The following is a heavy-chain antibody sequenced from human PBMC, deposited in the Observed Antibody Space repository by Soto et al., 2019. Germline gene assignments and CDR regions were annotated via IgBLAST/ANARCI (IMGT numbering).Heavy chain of an antibody. Sequence: QVQLQESGPGLVKPSETLSLTCTVSGGSISSYYWSWIRQPAGKGLEWIGHIYTGGSTKYNPSLKSRVTQSVDTSKNPSSLKLSSVTAADTAVYYCASLLYCSGGRCYPSIDVWGQGTTVTVSS. CDR3: ASLLYCSGGRCYPSIDV. CDR1: GGSISSYY. J-gene: IGHJ6*02. V-gene: IGHV4-4*07. CDR2: IYTGGST. D-gene: IGHD2-15*01.